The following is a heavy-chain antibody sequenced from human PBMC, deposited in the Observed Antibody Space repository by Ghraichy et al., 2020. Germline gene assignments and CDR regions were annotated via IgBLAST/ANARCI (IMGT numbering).Heavy chain of an antibody. CDR3: ARCGCGSTRCYSSRDP. CDR1: GYMFTNVG. CDR2: ISAYNGNT. Sequence: SVKVSCKAAGYMFTNVGISWVRQAPGQGREWMGWISAYNGNTDYAQNMQGRVTMTTDTSTSTAYMELRSLTSDDTAVYDCARCGCGSTRCYSSRDPWGQGTLVTVSS. D-gene: IGHD2-21*01. V-gene: IGHV1-18*04. J-gene: IGHJ5*02.